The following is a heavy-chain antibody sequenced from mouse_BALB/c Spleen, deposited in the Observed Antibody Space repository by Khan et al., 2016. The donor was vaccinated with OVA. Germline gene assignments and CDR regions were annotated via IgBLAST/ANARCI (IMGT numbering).Heavy chain of an antibody. Sequence: EVQLQESGPGLVKPSQSLSLTCTVNGYSITSNYAWNWIRQFPGNKLEWMGYISYSGSTNYNPSLKSRLSITRDTSKNQFFLLLHSVTTEESATYYCARGNYYGYALDYWGQGTSVTVSS. CDR1: GYSITSNYA. D-gene: IGHD1-1*01. CDR2: ISYSGST. V-gene: IGHV3-2*02. J-gene: IGHJ4*01. CDR3: ARGNYYGYALDY.